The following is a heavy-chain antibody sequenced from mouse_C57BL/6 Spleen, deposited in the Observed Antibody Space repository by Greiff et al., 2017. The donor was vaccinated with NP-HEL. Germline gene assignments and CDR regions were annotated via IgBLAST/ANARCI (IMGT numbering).Heavy chain of an antibody. CDR3: ARDDYYGSTPWFAY. Sequence: EVQGVESGGGLVKPGGSLKLSCAASGFTFSSYAMSWVRQTPEKRLEWVATISDGGSYTYYPDNVKGRYTISRDNAKNNLYLQMSHLKSEDTAIYYCARDDYYGSTPWFAYWGQGTLVTVSA. V-gene: IGHV5-4*01. CDR1: GFTFSSYA. D-gene: IGHD1-1*01. J-gene: IGHJ3*01. CDR2: ISDGGSYT.